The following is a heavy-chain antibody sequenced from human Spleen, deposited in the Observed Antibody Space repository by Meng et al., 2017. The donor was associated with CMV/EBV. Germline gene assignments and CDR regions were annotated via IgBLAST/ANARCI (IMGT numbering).Heavy chain of an antibody. D-gene: IGHD3-22*01. J-gene: IGHJ4*02. Sequence: GESLKISCAASGFTFSSFNMNWVRQAPGKGLEWVSYISVSGSSIYYADSVRGRFTISRDNAKNSLYLQMNSLRAEDTAVYYCARREGSSGYYYPLDFDYWGQGTLVTVSS. CDR1: GFTFSSFN. CDR2: ISVSGSSI. V-gene: IGHV3-48*04. CDR3: ARREGSSGYYYPLDFDY.